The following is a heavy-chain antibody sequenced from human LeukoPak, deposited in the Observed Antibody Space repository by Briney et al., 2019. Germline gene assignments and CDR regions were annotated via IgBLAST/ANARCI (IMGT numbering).Heavy chain of an antibody. D-gene: IGHD4-17*01. J-gene: IGHJ6*02. CDR2: IYSGGST. CDR1: GFTVSSNY. Sequence: GGSLRLSCAASGFTVSSNYMSWVRQAPGKGLEWVSVIYSGGSTYYADSVKGRFTISRDNSKNTLYLQMNSLRAEDTAVYYCATPYGDYVYYYGMDVWGQGTTVTVSS. CDR3: ATPYGDYVYYYGMDV. V-gene: IGHV3-66*01.